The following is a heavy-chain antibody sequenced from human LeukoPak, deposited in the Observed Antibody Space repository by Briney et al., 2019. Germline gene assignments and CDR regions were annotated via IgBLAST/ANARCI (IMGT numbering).Heavy chain of an antibody. J-gene: IGHJ6*02. CDR1: GFTFSSYA. Sequence: GGSLRLSCAASGFTFSSYAMHWVRQAPGKGLEWVAVISYDGSNKYYADSVKGRFTISRDNSKNTLYLQMNSLRAEDTAVYYCARADCSGGSCPHGMDVWGQGTTVTVSS. D-gene: IGHD2-15*01. CDR2: ISYDGSNK. V-gene: IGHV3-30*04. CDR3: ARADCSGGSCPHGMDV.